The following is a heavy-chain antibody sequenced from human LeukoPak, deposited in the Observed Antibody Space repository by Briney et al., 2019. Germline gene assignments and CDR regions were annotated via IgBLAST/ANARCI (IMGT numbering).Heavy chain of an antibody. J-gene: IGHJ4*02. V-gene: IGHV1-18*01. CDR2: ISAYNGNT. CDR3: ARDTPGYDSPYSSSWDFDY. Sequence: ASVKVSCKASGYTFTSYGISWVRQAPGQGLEWMGWISAYNGNTNYAQKLQGRVTMTTDTSTSTAYRELRSLRSDDTAVYYCARDTPGYDSPYSSSWDFDYWGQGTLVTVSS. CDR1: GYTFTSYG. D-gene: IGHD6-13*01.